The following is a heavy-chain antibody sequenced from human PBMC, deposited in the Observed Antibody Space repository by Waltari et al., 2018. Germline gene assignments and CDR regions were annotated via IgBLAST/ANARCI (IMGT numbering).Heavy chain of an antibody. CDR3: AKLNDSNAYYRGFDY. D-gene: IGHD3-22*01. CDR1: GYSFAKPL. V-gene: IGHV5-51*03. Sequence: EVQLVPSGAEGKKPGESLKISCQGPGYSFAKPLIGWLRKMAGRGLEWMGIIYPSYSDITYNPSFQVQVTISADKSILTAYLQWSSLKASDTAIYYCAKLNDSNAYYRGFDYWGQGTLVTVSS. CDR2: IYPSYSDI. J-gene: IGHJ4*02.